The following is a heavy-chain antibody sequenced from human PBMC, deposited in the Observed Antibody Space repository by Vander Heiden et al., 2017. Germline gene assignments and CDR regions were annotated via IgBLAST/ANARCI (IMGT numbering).Heavy chain of an antibody. CDR1: GFTFSSYS. Sequence: EVQLVESGGGLVKPGGSLRLSCAASGFTFSSYSMNWVRQAPGKGLDWVSSISSSSSYIYYADSVKGRFTISRDNAKNSLYLQMNSLRAEDTAVYYCARDRGAASLLYYYYGMDAWGQGTTVTVSS. D-gene: IGHD5-18*01. V-gene: IGHV3-21*01. CDR2: ISSSSSYI. J-gene: IGHJ6*02. CDR3: ARDRGAASLLYYYYGMDA.